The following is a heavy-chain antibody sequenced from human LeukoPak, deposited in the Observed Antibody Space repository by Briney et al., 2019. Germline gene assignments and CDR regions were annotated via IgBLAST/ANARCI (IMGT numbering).Heavy chain of an antibody. Sequence: SETLSLTCAVYGGSFSGYYWSWIRQPPGKGLEWIGEINHSGSTNYNPSLKSRVTISVDTSKNQLSLKLSSVTAADTAVYYCAREGVHYGMDVWGQGTTVTVSS. CDR3: AREGVHYGMDV. J-gene: IGHJ6*02. V-gene: IGHV4-34*01. D-gene: IGHD3-16*01. CDR1: GGSFSGYY. CDR2: INHSGST.